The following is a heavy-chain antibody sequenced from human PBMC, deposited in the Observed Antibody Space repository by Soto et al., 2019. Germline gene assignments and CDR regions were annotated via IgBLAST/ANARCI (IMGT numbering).Heavy chain of an antibody. J-gene: IGHJ4*02. V-gene: IGHV1-69*12. Sequence: QVQLVQSGAEVKKPGSSVKVSCKASGGTFSSYAISWVRQAPGQGLEWMGGIIPIFGTANYAQKFQGRVTITADESTSTAYMELSSLRSEDTAVYYCARLGPIAVANDERYYFDYWGQGTLVTVSS. CDR3: ARLGPIAVANDERYYFDY. CDR1: GGTFSSYA. CDR2: IIPIFGTA. D-gene: IGHD6-19*01.